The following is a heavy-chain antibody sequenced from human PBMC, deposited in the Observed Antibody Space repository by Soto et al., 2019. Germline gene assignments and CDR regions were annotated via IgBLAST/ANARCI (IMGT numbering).Heavy chain of an antibody. J-gene: IGHJ4*02. CDR3: AGGTDGKKVAY. V-gene: IGHV4-61*03. CDR1: GGSVSSEHYY. Sequence: QVQLHESGPGLVKYSETLCLTCTVSGGSVSSEHYYWEWILQPTGKGLEWIGYFYYTGSTNYNPSLESRLTMSVDMSKNHFSLKYSSVTAADTSLYYCAGGTDGKKVAYWGQGTLVTVSS. CDR2: FYYTGST. D-gene: IGHD5-12*01.